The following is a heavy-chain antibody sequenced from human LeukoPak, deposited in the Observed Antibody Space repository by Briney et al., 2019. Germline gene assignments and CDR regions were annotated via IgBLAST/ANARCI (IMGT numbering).Heavy chain of an antibody. V-gene: IGHV4-59*01. D-gene: IGHD3-10*01. CDR1: GGSISSYY. J-gene: IGHJ6*03. CDR3: AREGITMVRGGLIYYYYYMDV. CDR2: IYYSGST. Sequence: KPSETLSLTCTVSGGSISSYYWSWIRQPPGKGLEWIGYIYYSGSTNYNPSLKSRVTISVDTSKNQFSLKLSSVTAADTAVYYCAREGITMVRGGLIYYYYYMDVWGKGTTVTISS.